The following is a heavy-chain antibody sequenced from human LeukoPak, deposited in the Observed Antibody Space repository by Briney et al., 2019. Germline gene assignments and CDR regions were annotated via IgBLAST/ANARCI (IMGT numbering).Heavy chain of an antibody. Sequence: PGGSLRLSCAASGFTFSSYAMTWVRQAPGKGLQWVSAISGGGVSTYYADSVKGRFTISRDNSKNTLYLQMNSLRAEDTAIYYCAKFYRATRGACDSWGQGTLVTVSS. CDR1: GFTFSSYA. D-gene: IGHD2-21*02. CDR2: ISGGGVST. V-gene: IGHV3-23*01. CDR3: AKFYRATRGACDS. J-gene: IGHJ4*02.